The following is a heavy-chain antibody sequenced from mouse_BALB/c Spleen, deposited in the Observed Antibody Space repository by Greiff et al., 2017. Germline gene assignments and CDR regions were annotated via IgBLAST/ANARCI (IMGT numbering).Heavy chain of an antibody. CDR2: IYPGNVNT. Sequence: QVQLQQSGPELVKPGASVRISCKASGYTFTSYYIHWVKQRPGQGLEWIGWIYPGNVNTKYNEKFKGKATLTADKSSSTAYMQLSSLTSEDSAVYFCARGGYSWYFDVWGAGTTVTVSS. J-gene: IGHJ1*01. CDR3: ARGGYSWYFDV. V-gene: IGHV1S56*01. CDR1: GYTFTSYY. D-gene: IGHD2-3*01.